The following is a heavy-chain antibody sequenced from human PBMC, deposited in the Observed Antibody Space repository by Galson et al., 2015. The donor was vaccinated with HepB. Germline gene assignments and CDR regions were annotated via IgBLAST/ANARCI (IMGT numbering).Heavy chain of an antibody. J-gene: IGHJ6*02. V-gene: IGHV3-23*01. CDR2: ITGSDGST. CDR3: ARDTNSYYYDSSGYYRYYGMDV. CDR1: GFKFSNYA. Sequence: SLRLSCAASGFKFSNYAMSWVRQTPGKGLEWVSTITGSDGSTYYADSVKGRFSISRDNSKNTLYPQMNSLRAEDTAVYYCARDTNSYYYDSSGYYRYYGMDVWGQGTTVTVSS. D-gene: IGHD3-22*01.